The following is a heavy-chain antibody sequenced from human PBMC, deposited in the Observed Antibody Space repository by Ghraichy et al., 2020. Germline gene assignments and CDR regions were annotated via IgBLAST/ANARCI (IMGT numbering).Heavy chain of an antibody. J-gene: IGHJ4*02. V-gene: IGHV4-59*01. Sequence: SETLSLTCTVSGDSIKNYDWSWIRQSPGKGLEWIANIYDSGSTNYKTNYNPPLKSRVIMSLDTSRNQISHRLTSLTAADTAIYYCARELRRAEFDNWGQGTLVIVSS. CDR3: ARELRRAEFDN. CDR1: GDSIKNYD. CDR2: IYDSGST. D-gene: IGHD4-17*01.